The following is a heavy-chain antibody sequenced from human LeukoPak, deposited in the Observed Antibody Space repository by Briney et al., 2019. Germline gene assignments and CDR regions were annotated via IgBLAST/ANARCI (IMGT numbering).Heavy chain of an antibody. CDR1: GYTFTGYC. Sequence: ASVKVSCKASGYTFTGYCMHWVRQAPGQGLEWMGWINPNSGGTNYAQKFQGRVTMTRDTSISTVYMELSRLRSDDTAVYYCAREVGDPPLGFCVYWGQGTLVTVSS. J-gene: IGHJ4*02. D-gene: IGHD3-16*01. CDR2: INPNSGGT. CDR3: AREVGDPPLGFCVY. V-gene: IGHV1-2*02.